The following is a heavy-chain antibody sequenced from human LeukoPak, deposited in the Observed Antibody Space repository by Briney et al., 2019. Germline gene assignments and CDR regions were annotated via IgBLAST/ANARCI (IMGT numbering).Heavy chain of an antibody. CDR2: ISYDGSNK. CDR1: GFTFSSYA. V-gene: IGHV3-30*04. D-gene: IGHD6-19*01. CDR3: ARDSRGSGWYESRFYYYYYMDV. Sequence: GGSLRLSCAASGFTFSSYAMHWVRQAPGKGLEWVAVISYDGSNKYYADSVKGRFTISRDNSKNTLYLQMNSLRAEDTAVYYCARDSRGSGWYESRFYYYYYMDVWGKGTTVTVSS. J-gene: IGHJ6*03.